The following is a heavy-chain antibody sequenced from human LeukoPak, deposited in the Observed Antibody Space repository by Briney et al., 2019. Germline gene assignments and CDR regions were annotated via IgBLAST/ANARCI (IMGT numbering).Heavy chain of an antibody. J-gene: IGHJ6*02. CDR1: GFTFGDHA. D-gene: IGHD5-18*01. Sequence: GGSLRLSCTASGFTFGDHAMSWVRQAPGKGLEWVGFIRSKAYGGTTEYAASVKGRFTISRDDSKSIAYLQMSSLKTEDTAVYYCSRGPIQLWLHNAMDVWGQGTTVTVSS. CDR3: SRGPIQLWLHNAMDV. CDR2: IRSKAYGGTT. V-gene: IGHV3-49*04.